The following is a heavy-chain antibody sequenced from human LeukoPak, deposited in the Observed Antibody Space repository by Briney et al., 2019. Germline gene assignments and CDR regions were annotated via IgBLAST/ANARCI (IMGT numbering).Heavy chain of an antibody. CDR1: GFTFDDYA. V-gene: IGHV3-9*01. J-gene: IGHJ4*02. D-gene: IGHD3-22*01. CDR2: ISWNSGSI. CDR3: ARDPTYYYDSSGYIDY. Sequence: PGGSLRLSCAASGFTFDDYAMHWVRQAPGKGLGWVSGISWNSGSIGYADSVKGRFTISRDNAKNTLYLQMNSLRAEDTAVYYCARDPTYYYDSSGYIDYWGQGTLVTVSS.